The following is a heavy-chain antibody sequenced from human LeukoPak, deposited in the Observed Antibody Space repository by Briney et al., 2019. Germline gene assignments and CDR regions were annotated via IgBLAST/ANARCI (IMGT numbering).Heavy chain of an antibody. J-gene: IGHJ5*02. CDR3: ASRATGYYYDSSGYYPS. CDR1: GGTFSSYA. D-gene: IGHD3-22*01. V-gene: IGHV1-69*01. Sequence: GASVKVSCKAFGGTFSSYAISWVRQAPGEGLEWMGGIIPICGTANYAQKFQRRVTITADESTSTAYMELSSLRSEDTAVYYCASRATGYYYDSSGYYPSWGQGTLVTVSS. CDR2: IIPICGTA.